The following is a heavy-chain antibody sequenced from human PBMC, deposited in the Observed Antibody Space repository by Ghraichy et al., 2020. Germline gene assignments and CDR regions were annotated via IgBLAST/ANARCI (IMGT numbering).Heavy chain of an antibody. V-gene: IGHV3-23*01. CDR3: AKDGYSYGLSNNWFDP. Sequence: GESLNISCAASGFTFSSYAMSWVRQAPGKGLEWVSAISGSGGSTYYADSVKGRFTISRDNSKNTLYLQMNSLRAEDTAVYYCAKDGYSYGLSNNWFDPWGQGTLVTVSS. CDR2: ISGSGGST. D-gene: IGHD5-18*01. CDR1: GFTFSSYA. J-gene: IGHJ5*02.